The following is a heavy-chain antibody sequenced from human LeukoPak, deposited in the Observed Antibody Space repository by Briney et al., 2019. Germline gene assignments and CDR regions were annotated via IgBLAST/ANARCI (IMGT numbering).Heavy chain of an antibody. CDR3: ARGLTAHADVFDV. V-gene: IGHV1-69*13. CDR2: IIPMFGTA. J-gene: IGHJ3*01. D-gene: IGHD3-9*01. CDR1: GYTFTGYY. Sequence: SVKVSCKASGYTFTGYYMHWVRQAPGQGLEWMGGIIPMFGTADHAQKFQGRVTITADESTSTAYMEMSSLRSEDTAVYYCARGLTAHADVFDVWGQGTMVTVSS.